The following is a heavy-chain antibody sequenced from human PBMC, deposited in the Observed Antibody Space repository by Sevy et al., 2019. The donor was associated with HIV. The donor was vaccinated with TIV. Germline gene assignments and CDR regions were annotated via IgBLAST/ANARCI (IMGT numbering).Heavy chain of an antibody. J-gene: IGHJ4*02. CDR2: IFSSGCT. CDR1: GFTVNDKY. Sequence: GESLKISCAISGFTVNDKYIIWVRQAPGKGLEWVSVIFSSGCTYYADSAKGRFTISRDNSKNTVDLQMNSVRAEDTAVYYCVSLFLSYRSGWSYFDYWGQGTLVTVSS. CDR3: VSLFLSYRSGWSYFDY. D-gene: IGHD6-19*01. V-gene: IGHV3-66*02.